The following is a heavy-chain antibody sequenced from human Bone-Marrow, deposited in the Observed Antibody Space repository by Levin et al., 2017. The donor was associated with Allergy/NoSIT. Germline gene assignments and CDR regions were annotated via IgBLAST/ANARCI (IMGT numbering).Heavy chain of an antibody. CDR3: AASYTTAGAFDS. J-gene: IGHJ3*02. Sequence: GESLKISCAASRFTISNAWMIWVRQAPGKGLEWVGCIKSKSDGGTTDYNAPVKGRFTISRDESKNTLDLQMNSLKTEDAAVYYCAASYTTAGAFDSWGQGTVVTVSS. CDR2: IKSKSDGGTT. CDR1: RFTISNAW. V-gene: IGHV3-15*01. D-gene: IGHD2/OR15-2a*01.